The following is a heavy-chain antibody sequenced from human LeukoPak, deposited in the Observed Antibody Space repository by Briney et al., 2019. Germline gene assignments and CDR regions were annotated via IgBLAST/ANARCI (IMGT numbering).Heavy chain of an antibody. CDR3: ARGTYGSERYYYYYGMDV. CDR2: MSPNSGNT. D-gene: IGHD3-10*01. J-gene: IGHJ6*02. CDR1: GYTFTSYD. V-gene: IGHV1-8*01. Sequence: ASVKVSCKASGYTFTSYDINWVRQATGQGLEWMGWMSPNSGNTGYAQKFQGRVTMTRNTSISTAYMELSSLRSEDTAVYYCARGTYGSERYYYYYGMDVWGQGTTVTVSS.